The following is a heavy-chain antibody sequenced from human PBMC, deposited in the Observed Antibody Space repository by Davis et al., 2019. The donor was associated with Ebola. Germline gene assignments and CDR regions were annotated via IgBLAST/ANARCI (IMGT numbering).Heavy chain of an antibody. CDR3: ARVRLSGITSWFDP. CDR2: INHSGST. CDR1: GGSFSGYY. Sequence: MPGGSLRLSCAVYGGSFSGYYWSWIRQPPGKGLEWIGEINHSGSTNYNPSLKSRVTISVDTSKNQFSLKLSSVTAADTAVYYCARVRLSGITSWFDPWGQGTLVTVSS. J-gene: IGHJ5*02. D-gene: IGHD1-26*01. V-gene: IGHV4-34*01.